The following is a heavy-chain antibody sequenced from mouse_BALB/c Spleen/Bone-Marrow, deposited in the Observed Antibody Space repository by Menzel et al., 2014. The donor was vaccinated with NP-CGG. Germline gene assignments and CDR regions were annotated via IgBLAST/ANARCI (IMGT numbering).Heavy chain of an antibody. CDR1: GFSFPNYG. CDR2: IWSGGST. J-gene: IGHJ2*01. D-gene: IGHD4-1*01. V-gene: IGHV2-2*02. Sequence: QVQLKESGPGLVQPSQSLSVTCTVSGFSFPNYGVHWVRQSPGKGLEWLGVIWSGGSTDYNAAFISRLSISKDNSKSXVFFKMISLQVNDTAIYYCPRNPVGRNYFDYWGQGTTLTVSS. CDR3: PRNPVGRNYFDY.